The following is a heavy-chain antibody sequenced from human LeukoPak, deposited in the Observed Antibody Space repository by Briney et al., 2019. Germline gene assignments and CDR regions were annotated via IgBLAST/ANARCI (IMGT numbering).Heavy chain of an antibody. D-gene: IGHD2-2*02. CDR3: TRYCSSTSCYSYCMDV. Sequence: GGSLRLSCTASGFTFGDYAMSWFRQAPGKGLEWVGFIRSKAYGGTTEYAASVKGRFTISRDDSKSIAYLQMNSLKTEDTAVYYCTRYCSSTSCYSYCMDVWGKGTTVTVSS. J-gene: IGHJ6*03. V-gene: IGHV3-49*03. CDR1: GFTFGDYA. CDR2: IRSKAYGGTT.